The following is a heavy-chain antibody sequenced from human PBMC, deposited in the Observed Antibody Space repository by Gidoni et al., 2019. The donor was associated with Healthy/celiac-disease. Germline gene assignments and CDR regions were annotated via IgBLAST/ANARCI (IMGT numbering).Heavy chain of an antibody. CDR2: ISSSSSYI. CDR3: ARDPGFGGSHFDY. V-gene: IGHV3-21*01. CDR1: GFTFSSYS. Sequence: EVQLVESGGGLVKPGGSLRLSCAASGFTFSSYSMNWVRQAPGKGLDGVSSISSSSSYIYYADSVKGRFTISRDNAKNSLYLQMNSLRAEDTAVYYCARDPGFGGSHFDYWGQGTLVTVSS. J-gene: IGHJ4*02. D-gene: IGHD3-3*01.